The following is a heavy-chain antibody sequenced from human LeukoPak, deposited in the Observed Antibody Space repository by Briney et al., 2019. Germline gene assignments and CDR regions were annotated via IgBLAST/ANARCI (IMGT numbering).Heavy chain of an antibody. J-gene: IGHJ4*02. V-gene: IGHV3-74*01. Sequence: PGGCLRLSCAASGFTFSNYWMHWVRQVPGKGLVWDSRINVDGSVKSYADSVKGRFTISRDNAKNTVSLQMNSLRAEDTAVYYCVRDLILVDTPGDDFDYWGQGALVTVSS. CDR2: INVDGSVK. CDR3: VRDLILVDTPGDDFDY. D-gene: IGHD4-23*01. CDR1: GFTFSNYW.